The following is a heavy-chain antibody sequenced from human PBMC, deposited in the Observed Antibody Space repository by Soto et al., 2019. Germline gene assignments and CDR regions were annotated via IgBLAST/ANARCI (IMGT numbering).Heavy chain of an antibody. CDR3: ATAIQWEPTTKGMSAFDI. V-gene: IGHV1-24*01. J-gene: IGHJ3*02. D-gene: IGHD1-26*01. CDR1: GYTLTELS. Sequence: GASVKVSCKVSGYTLTELSMHWVRQAPGKGLEWMGGFDPEDGETIYAQKFQGRVTMTEDTSTDTACMELSSLRSEDTAVYYCATAIQWEPTTKGMSAFDIWGQGTMVTVSS. CDR2: FDPEDGET.